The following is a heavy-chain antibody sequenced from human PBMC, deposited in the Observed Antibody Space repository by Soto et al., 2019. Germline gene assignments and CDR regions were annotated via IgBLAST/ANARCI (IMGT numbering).Heavy chain of an antibody. D-gene: IGHD3-22*01. Sequence: SETLSLTCTVSGGSISSGDYYWSWIHQPPGKGLEWIGYIYYRGSYYYNPSLKSRITISIDTSKNQFSLKLSSVTAADTAVYYCARGPPTYFYDSSGYYPFLYWGQGTLVTVSS. J-gene: IGHJ4*02. CDR3: ARGPPTYFYDSSGYYPFLY. V-gene: IGHV4-30-4*01. CDR2: IYYRGSY. CDR1: GGSISSGDYY.